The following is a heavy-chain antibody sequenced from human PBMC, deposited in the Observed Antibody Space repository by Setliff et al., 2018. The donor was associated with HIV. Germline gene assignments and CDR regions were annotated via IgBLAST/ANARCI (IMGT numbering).Heavy chain of an antibody. CDR2: IYTSGST. V-gene: IGHV4-61*09. Sequence: SETLSLTCTVSGGSISSGTYYRSWIRQPAGKGLEWIGHIYTSGSTNYNPSLKSRVTISVDTSTNQFSLKLISVTAADTAVYYCARGRRSSGWYVYHWGQGTLVTVSS. CDR1: GGSISSGTYY. CDR3: ARGRRSSGWYVYH. J-gene: IGHJ4*02. D-gene: IGHD6-19*01.